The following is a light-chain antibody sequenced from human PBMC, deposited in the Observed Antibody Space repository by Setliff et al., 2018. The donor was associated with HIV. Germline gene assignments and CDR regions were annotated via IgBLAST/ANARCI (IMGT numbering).Light chain of an antibody. J-gene: IGLJ2*01. Sequence: QSVLTQPASVSGSPGQSITISCTGTSSDVVDYNYVSWYQQYPGKAPKLMIYAVSNRPSGVSNRFSGSKPGNTASLTISGLQAGDEADYYCSSYTSSSTLFGGGTKVTVL. CDR1: SSDVVDYNY. V-gene: IGLV2-14*03. CDR2: AVS. CDR3: SSYTSSSTL.